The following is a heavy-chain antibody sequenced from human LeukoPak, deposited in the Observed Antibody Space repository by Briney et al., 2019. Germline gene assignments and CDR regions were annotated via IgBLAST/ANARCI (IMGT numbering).Heavy chain of an antibody. J-gene: IGHJ4*02. D-gene: IGHD2-2*01. Sequence: ASVKVSCKASGYTFTSYGISWVRQAPGQGLEWMGWISAYNGNTNYAQKLQGRVTMTTDTSTSIAYMELRSLRSDDTAVYYCARDCSSTSCYAGGYWGQGTLVTVSS. CDR3: ARDCSSTSCYAGGY. V-gene: IGHV1-18*04. CDR2: ISAYNGNT. CDR1: GYTFTSYG.